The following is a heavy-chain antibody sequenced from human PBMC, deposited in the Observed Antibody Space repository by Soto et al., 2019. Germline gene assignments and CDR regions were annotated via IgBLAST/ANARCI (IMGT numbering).Heavy chain of an antibody. D-gene: IGHD6-13*01. CDR3: ASGWSSSWYVRYFQH. CDR1: GFTFSSYA. Sequence: GGSLRLSCAASGFTFSSYAMSWVRQAPGKGLEWVSAISGSGGSTYYADSVKGRFTISRDNSKNTLYLQMNSLRAEDTAVYYCASGWSSSWYVRYFQHWGQGTLVTVSS. V-gene: IGHV3-23*01. CDR2: ISGSGGST. J-gene: IGHJ1*01.